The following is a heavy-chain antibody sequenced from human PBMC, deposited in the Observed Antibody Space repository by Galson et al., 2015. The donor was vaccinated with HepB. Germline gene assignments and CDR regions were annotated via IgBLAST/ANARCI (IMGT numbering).Heavy chain of an antibody. V-gene: IGHV3-43*01. CDR3: AKGGDSSGYFFDY. Sequence: SLRLSCAASGFTFSSYWMYWVRQAPGKGLEWVSLISWDGGSTYYADSVKGRFTISRDNSKNSLYLQMNSLRTEDTALYYCAKGGDSSGYFFDYWGQGTLVTVSS. CDR1: GFTFSSYW. D-gene: IGHD3-22*01. CDR2: ISWDGGST. J-gene: IGHJ4*02.